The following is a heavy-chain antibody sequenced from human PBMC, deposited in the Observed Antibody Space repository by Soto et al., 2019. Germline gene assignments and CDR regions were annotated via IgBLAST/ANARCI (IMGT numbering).Heavy chain of an antibody. CDR2: VYYSGNT. Sequence: PSETLSLTCTVSGGSISPYYWSWIRQPPGKGLEWIGYVYYSGNTNYNPSLESRVTISVDTSRNRFSLNLTSATAADTAVYYCARKGAAASYAHYYMNVWGRGTAVMVPS. V-gene: IGHV4-59*01. CDR1: GGSISPYY. D-gene: IGHD6-13*01. CDR3: ARKGAAASYAHYYMNV. J-gene: IGHJ6*03.